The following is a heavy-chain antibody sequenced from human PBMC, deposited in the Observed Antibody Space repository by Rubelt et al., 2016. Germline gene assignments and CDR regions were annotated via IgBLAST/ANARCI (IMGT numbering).Heavy chain of an antibody. D-gene: IGHD2-2*01. J-gene: IGHJ6*02. CDR2: INPSVGST. CDR3: ARDSSSSRYYYGMDV. V-gene: IGHV1-46*01. Sequence: QVQLVQSGAEVKKPGASVKVSCKASGYTFTSYYMHWVRQAPGQGLEWMGIINPSVGSTSYAQKFQGRVTMTRGTSTSTAYMELSSLRSEDTAVYYCARDSSSSRYYYGMDVWGQGTTVTVSS. CDR1: GYTFTSYY.